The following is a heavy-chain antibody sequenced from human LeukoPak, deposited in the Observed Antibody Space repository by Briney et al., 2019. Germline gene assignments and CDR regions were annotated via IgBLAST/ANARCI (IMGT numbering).Heavy chain of an antibody. J-gene: IGHJ4*02. Sequence: HVASVTVSCKASGYTFTTYDINWVRQATGQGLEWMGWMNPNSGNTGYAQKFQGRVTMTRSTSISTAYMELSSLRSEDTAVYYCARSVRDGYIDYWGQGTLVTVSS. V-gene: IGHV1-8*01. CDR2: MNPNSGNT. CDR3: ARSVRDGYIDY. CDR1: GYTFTTYD. D-gene: IGHD5-24*01.